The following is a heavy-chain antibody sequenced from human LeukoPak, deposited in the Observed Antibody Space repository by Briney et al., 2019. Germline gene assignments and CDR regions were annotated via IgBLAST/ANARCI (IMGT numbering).Heavy chain of an antibody. CDR3: AKTHYDLLDV. CDR2: MNNGPGAT. Sequence: GGSLRLSCAASGFSFSTSPLSWVRQPPGKGLEWVSAMNNGPGATFYRDSVRGRFTISRDDSKSTLYLQMNSLRAEDTGTYYCAKTHYDLLDVWGQGTTVTVSS. CDR1: GFSFSTSP. J-gene: IGHJ6*02. D-gene: IGHD5-12*01. V-gene: IGHV3-23*01.